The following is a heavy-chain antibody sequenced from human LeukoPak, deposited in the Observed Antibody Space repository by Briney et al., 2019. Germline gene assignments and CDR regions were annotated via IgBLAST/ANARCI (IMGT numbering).Heavy chain of an antibody. Sequence: PSETLSLTCTVSVDSISGYYWSWIRQPPGKGLEWIGFMYYSGNTNYNPSLKSRLTTSLDTSKNQFSLKLSSVTAADTAVYYCARGKYYFDYWGQGTLVTVSS. CDR3: ARGKYYFDY. V-gene: IGHV4-59*01. J-gene: IGHJ4*02. CDR2: MYYSGNT. CDR1: VDSISGYY.